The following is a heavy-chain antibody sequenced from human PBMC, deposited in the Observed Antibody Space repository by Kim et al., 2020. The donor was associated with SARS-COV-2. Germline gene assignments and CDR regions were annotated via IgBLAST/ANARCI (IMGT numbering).Heavy chain of an antibody. CDR3: STYEASGRFFDY. D-gene: IGHD3-10*01. J-gene: IGHJ4*02. CDR2: IYNTGST. Sequence: SETLSLTCTVSGASISSIDYYWGWIRQPRGRGLEWIGSIYNTGSTYYNPSLKSRLTVSVHMSKNQFSLRLSSVTAADTAVYYCSTYEASGRFFDYWGQGT. CDR1: GASISSIDYY. V-gene: IGHV4-39*01.